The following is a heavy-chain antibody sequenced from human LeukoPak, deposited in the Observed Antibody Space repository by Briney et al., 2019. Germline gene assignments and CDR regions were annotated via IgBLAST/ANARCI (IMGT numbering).Heavy chain of an antibody. J-gene: IGHJ5*02. CDR3: ARDAPTRYPGGWFDP. CDR2: IYYSGST. V-gene: IGHV4-39*07. CDR1: GGSISSSSYY. D-gene: IGHD1-1*01. Sequence: SETLSLTCTVSGGSISSSSYYWGWIRQPPGKGLEWIGSIYYSGSTYYNPSLKSRVTISLETSKNQFSLKLSSVTAADTAVYYCARDAPTRYPGGWFDPWGQGTLVTVSS.